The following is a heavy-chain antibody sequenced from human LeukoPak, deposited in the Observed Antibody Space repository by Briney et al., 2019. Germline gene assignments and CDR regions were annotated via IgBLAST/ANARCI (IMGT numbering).Heavy chain of an antibody. V-gene: IGHV3-30*02. CDR1: GFTFSSYG. J-gene: IGHJ4*02. CDR2: IRYDGSNK. D-gene: IGHD4-17*01. Sequence: PGGSLRLSCAASGFTFSSYGMHWVRQAPGKGLEWVAFIRYDGSNKYYADSVKGRFTISRDNSKNTLYLQMNSLRAEDTAVYYCAKAQTTVTTGPDYWGQGTLVTVSS. CDR3: AKAQTTVTTGPDY.